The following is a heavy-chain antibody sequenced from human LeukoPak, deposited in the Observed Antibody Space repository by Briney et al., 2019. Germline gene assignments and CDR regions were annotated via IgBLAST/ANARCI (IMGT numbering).Heavy chain of an antibody. D-gene: IGHD6-13*01. J-gene: IGHJ4*02. Sequence: SQTLSLTCAISGDSVSSNSAAWNWIRQSPSRGLEWLGRTYYRSKWYNDYALSVKSRITLNPDTSKNQFSLQLNSVTPEDTAVYYCARRKRIAAAGTVFDYWGQGTPVTVSS. CDR2: TYYRSKWYN. V-gene: IGHV6-1*01. CDR3: ARRKRIAAAGTVFDY. CDR1: GDSVSSNSAA.